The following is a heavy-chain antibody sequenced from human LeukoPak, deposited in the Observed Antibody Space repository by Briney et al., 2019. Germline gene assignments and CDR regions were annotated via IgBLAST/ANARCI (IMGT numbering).Heavy chain of an antibody. V-gene: IGHV3-64D*06. Sequence: GGSLRLSCSVSGFAFSTYVMHWVRQDPGKGLEYVSAISSNGDNTYYADSVKGRFTISRDNSKNTLYLQMSSLRADDTAVYYCVRGTGYWGQGTLVTVSS. CDR3: VRGTGY. CDR2: ISSNGDNT. J-gene: IGHJ4*02. CDR1: GFAFSTYV.